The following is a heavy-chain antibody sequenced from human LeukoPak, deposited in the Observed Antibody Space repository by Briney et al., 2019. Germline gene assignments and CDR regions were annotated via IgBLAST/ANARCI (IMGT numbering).Heavy chain of an antibody. CDR1: GGSISSGGYY. Sequence: SETLSLTCTVSGGSISSGGYYWSWIRQPPGQGLEWIGEINHSGSINYNPSLKSRVTISVDTSKNQFSLKLSSVTAADTAVYYCARAPYDFWSGYSRYYFDYWGQGTLVTVSS. CDR3: ARAPYDFWSGYSRYYFDY. J-gene: IGHJ4*02. CDR2: INHSGSI. V-gene: IGHV4-39*07. D-gene: IGHD3-3*01.